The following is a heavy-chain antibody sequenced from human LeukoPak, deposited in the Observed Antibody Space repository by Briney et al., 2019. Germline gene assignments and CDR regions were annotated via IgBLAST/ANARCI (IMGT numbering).Heavy chain of an antibody. CDR2: INPSGGIT. CDR1: VYTFSSYY. CDR3: ARYSGSYHTYFDS. V-gene: IGHV1-46*01. D-gene: IGHD1-26*01. J-gene: IGHJ4*02. Sequence: ASVNVSCKASVYTFSSYYIHWVRQAPGQGLEWMGIINPSGGITTYAQKFEGRVTMTRDTSTSTVDMKLSRLRSEDTAVYYCARYSGSYHTYFDSWGQGTLVTVSS.